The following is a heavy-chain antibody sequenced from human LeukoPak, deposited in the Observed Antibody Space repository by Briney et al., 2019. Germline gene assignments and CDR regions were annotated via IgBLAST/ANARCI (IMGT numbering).Heavy chain of an antibody. D-gene: IGHD6-19*01. Sequence: GGSLSLSCAASGVTFSSYSMNWVRQARGKGLEWVSYISSSSSTIYYADSVKGRYTISRDNAKNSLYLQMNSLRAEDTAVYYCARAVAVAGTYDYWGQGTLVTVSS. CDR2: ISSSSSTI. CDR3: ARAVAVAGTYDY. CDR1: GVTFSSYS. J-gene: IGHJ4*02. V-gene: IGHV3-48*01.